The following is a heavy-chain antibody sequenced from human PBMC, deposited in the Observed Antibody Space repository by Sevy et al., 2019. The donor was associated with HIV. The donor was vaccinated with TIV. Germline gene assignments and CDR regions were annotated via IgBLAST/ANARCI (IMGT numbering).Heavy chain of an antibody. CDR1: GGSFSGYY. CDR2: INHSGST. V-gene: IGHV4-34*01. Sequence: SETLSLTCAVYGGSFSGYYWSWIRQPPGKGLEWIGEINHSGSTNYNPSLKSRVTISVDTSKNRFSLKLSSVTAADTAVYYCARGYSSSWTDYYYYYGMDVWGQGTTVTVSS. J-gene: IGHJ6*02. D-gene: IGHD6-13*01. CDR3: ARGYSSSWTDYYYYYGMDV.